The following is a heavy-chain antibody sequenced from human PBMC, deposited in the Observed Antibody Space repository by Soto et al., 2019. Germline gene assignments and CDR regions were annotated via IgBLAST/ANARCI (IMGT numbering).Heavy chain of an antibody. CDR1: GGSISSYY. Sequence: ETLSLTCTVSGGSISSYYWSWIRQPPGKGLEWIGYIYYSGSTNYNPSLKSRVTISVDTSKNQFSLELSSVTAADTAVYYCARGLFSENYYSGGWYYFDYWGQGTRVTVSS. J-gene: IGHJ4*02. CDR3: ARGLFSENYYSGGWYYFDY. V-gene: IGHV4-59*12. D-gene: IGHD1-26*01. CDR2: IYYSGST.